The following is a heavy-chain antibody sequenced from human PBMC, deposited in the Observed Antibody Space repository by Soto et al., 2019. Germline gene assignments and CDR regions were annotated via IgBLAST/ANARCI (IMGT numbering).Heavy chain of an antibody. CDR3: AKDGSLLRYFDWSPSPYHYYGMDV. CDR2: TSGSGGST. CDR1: GFTFSSYA. D-gene: IGHD3-9*01. J-gene: IGHJ6*02. V-gene: IGHV3-23*01. Sequence: PGGSLRLSCAASGFTFSSYAMSWVRQAPGKGLEWVSATSGSGGSTYYADSVRGRFTISRDNSKNTLYLQMNSLRAEDTAVYYCAKDGSLLRYFDWSPSPYHYYGMDVWGQGTTVTVSS.